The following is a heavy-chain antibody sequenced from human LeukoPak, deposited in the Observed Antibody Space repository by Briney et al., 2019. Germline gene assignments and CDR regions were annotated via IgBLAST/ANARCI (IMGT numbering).Heavy chain of an antibody. V-gene: IGHV1-18*01. CDR2: ISAYNGNT. D-gene: IGHD1-26*01. J-gene: IGHJ3*02. CDR3: ARGGRFVGRQGAFVI. CDR1: GYTFTSYG. Sequence: GASVKVSCKASGYTFTSYGISWVRQAPGQGLEWMGWISAYNGNTNYAQKLQGRVTMTTDTSTSTAYMDLGTLKSEDRAVYYGARGGRFVGRQGAFVIWGQGKMVT.